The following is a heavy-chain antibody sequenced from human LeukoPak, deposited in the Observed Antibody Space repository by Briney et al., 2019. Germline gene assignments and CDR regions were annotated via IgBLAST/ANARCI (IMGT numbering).Heavy chain of an antibody. D-gene: IGHD5-12*01. J-gene: IGHJ4*02. Sequence: GGSLRLSCAASGFIFSNYAMSWVRQAPGKGLEWVLGFSGSGGSTYYADSVKGRFTISRDNSKNTLYLQMSSLRAEDTAVYYCAKGRGYSAYDDLHFRGQGTLVTVSS. CDR3: AKGRGYSAYDDLHF. CDR2: FSGSGGST. V-gene: IGHV3-23*01. CDR1: GFIFSNYA.